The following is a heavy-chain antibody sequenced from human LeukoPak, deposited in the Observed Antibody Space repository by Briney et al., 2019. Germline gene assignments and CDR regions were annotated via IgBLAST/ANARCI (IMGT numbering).Heavy chain of an antibody. Sequence: GGSLKLSCAASGFTFSSYAMHWVRQAPGKGLEWVARIKSKTDGGSTDYAAPMKGRFTISRDDLQSIVYLQMNSLKIEDTATYYCSTDDYGLWGQGTLVTVSS. D-gene: IGHD4-17*01. V-gene: IGHV3-15*01. CDR2: IKSKTDGGST. CDR1: GFTFSSYA. CDR3: STDDYGL. J-gene: IGHJ4*02.